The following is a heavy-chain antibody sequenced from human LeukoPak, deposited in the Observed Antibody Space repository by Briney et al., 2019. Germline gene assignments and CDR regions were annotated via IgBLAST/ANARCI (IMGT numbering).Heavy chain of an antibody. CDR3: ARHEYSGSYYGLSWFDP. D-gene: IGHD1-26*01. CDR2: IYYSGCT. Sequence: SETLSLTCTVSGGSISSSGYYWGWIRQPPGKGLEWVACIYYSGCTYYYPYLKFRVTISVSTSKLQLSLKLRSLTAAAASFYSCARHEYSGSYYGLSWFDPWGQGTLVTVSS. CDR1: GGSISSSGYY. V-gene: IGHV4-39*01. J-gene: IGHJ5*02.